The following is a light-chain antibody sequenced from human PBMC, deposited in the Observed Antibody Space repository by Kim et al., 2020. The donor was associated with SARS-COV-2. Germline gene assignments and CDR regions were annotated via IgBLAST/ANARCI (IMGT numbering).Light chain of an antibody. CDR2: QDS. CDR3: QAWDSSTPVV. Sequence: SYELTQPPSVSVYPGQTASITCSGDKLGDKYACWYQQKPGQSPVLVIYQDSKRPSGIPERFSGPNSGNTATLTISGTQAMDEADYYCQAWDSSTPVVFGG. CDR1: KLGDKY. J-gene: IGLJ2*01. V-gene: IGLV3-1*01.